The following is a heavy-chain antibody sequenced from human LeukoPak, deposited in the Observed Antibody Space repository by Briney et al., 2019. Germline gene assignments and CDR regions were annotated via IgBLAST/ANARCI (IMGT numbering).Heavy chain of an antibody. V-gene: IGHV3-30*02. CDR3: AKDGGDSSGWYRYYYYYMDV. CDR2: IRYDGSNK. D-gene: IGHD6-19*01. CDR1: GFTFSSYG. Sequence: GGSLRLSCAASGFTFSSYGMHWVRQAPGKGLEWVAFIRYDGSNKYYADSVKGRFTISRDNSKNTLYLQMNSLRAEDTAVYYCAKDGGDSSGWYRYYYYYMDVWGKGTTVTVSS. J-gene: IGHJ6*03.